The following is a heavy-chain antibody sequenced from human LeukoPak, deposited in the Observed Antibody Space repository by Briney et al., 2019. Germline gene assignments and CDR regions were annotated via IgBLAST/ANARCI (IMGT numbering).Heavy chain of an antibody. CDR3: ARDSAYYYGSGSYSVYYYYYYDMDV. J-gene: IGHJ6*02. CDR2: IKQDGSEK. Sequence: GGSLRLSCAASGFTFSSYWMSWVRQAPGKGLEWVANIKQDGSEKYYVDSVKGRFTISRDNAKNSLYLQMNSLRAEDTAVYYCARDSAYYYGSGSYSVYYYYYYDMDVWGQGTTVTVSS. V-gene: IGHV3-7*01. CDR1: GFTFSSYW. D-gene: IGHD3-10*01.